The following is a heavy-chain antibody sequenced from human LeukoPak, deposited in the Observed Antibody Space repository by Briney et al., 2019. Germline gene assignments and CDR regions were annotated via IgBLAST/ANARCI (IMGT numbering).Heavy chain of an antibody. V-gene: IGHV3-48*04. CDR1: GFTFSSYS. D-gene: IGHD6-13*01. CDR3: ARPHISSSRLLGDY. Sequence: GGSLRLSCAASGFTFSSYSMNWVRQAPGKGLEWVSYISSSSSTIYYADSVKGRFTISRDNAKNTLYLQMNSLRAEDTAVYYCARPHISSSRLLGDYWGQGTLVTVSS. J-gene: IGHJ4*02. CDR2: ISSSSSTI.